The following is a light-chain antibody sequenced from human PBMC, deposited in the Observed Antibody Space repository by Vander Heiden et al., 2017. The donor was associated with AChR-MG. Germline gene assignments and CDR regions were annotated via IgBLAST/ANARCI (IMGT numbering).Light chain of an antibody. Sequence: QSVLTQPPSVSGAPGQRVTISCTGGSSNIGAGYNVDWYQQLPGTAPKLIIYGNDKRPSGVPGRFSGSKSGASASLAISGVQVEDEGDYFCQSYDSSLSVLFGGGTKLTVL. V-gene: IGLV1-40*01. CDR3: QSYDSSLSVL. CDR1: SSNIGAGYN. J-gene: IGLJ2*01. CDR2: GND.